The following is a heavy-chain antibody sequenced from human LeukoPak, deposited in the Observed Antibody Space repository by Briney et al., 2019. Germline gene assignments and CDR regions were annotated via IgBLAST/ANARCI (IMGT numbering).Heavy chain of an antibody. J-gene: IGHJ4*02. D-gene: IGHD2-15*01. CDR2: INPNSGGT. Sequence: ASVKVSCKASGCTFTGYYMHWVRQAPGQGLEWMGWINPNSGGTNYAQKFQGRVTMTRDTSISTAYMELSRLRSDDTAVYYCARAVVVAATPFFDYWGQGTLVTVSS. CDR1: GCTFTGYY. CDR3: ARAVVVAATPFFDY. V-gene: IGHV1-2*02.